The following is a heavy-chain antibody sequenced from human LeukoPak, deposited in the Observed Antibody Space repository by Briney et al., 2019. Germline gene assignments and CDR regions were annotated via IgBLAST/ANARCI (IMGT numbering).Heavy chain of an antibody. CDR2: INAGNGNT. J-gene: IGHJ4*02. CDR1: GYTFTSYA. CDR3: ASDLTYYYDSSGYYLVY. D-gene: IGHD3-22*01. V-gene: IGHV1-3*01. Sequence: GASVKVSCKASGYTFTSYAMHWVRQAPGQRLEWMGWINAGNGNTKYSQKLQGRVTMTTDTSTSTAYMELRSLRSDDTAVYYCASDLTYYYDSSGYYLVYWGQGTLVTVSS.